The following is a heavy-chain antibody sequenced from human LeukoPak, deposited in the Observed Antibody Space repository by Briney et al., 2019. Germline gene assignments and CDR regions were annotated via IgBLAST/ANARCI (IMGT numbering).Heavy chain of an antibody. CDR1: GGTFSSYA. CDR3: ARDGLGSVTTLTPGAFDI. CDR2: IIPILGIA. Sequence: GASVKVSCKASGGTFSSYAISWVRQAPGQGLEWMGRIIPILGIANYAQKFQGRVTITADKSTSTAYMELSSLRSEDTAVYYCARDGLGSVTTLTPGAFDIWGQGTMVTVSS. J-gene: IGHJ3*02. V-gene: IGHV1-69*04. D-gene: IGHD4-11*01.